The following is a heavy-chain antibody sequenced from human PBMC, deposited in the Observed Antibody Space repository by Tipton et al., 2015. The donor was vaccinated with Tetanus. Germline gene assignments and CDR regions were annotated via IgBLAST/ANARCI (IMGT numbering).Heavy chain of an antibody. J-gene: IGHJ4*02. CDR1: GGSISRFY. V-gene: IGHV4-59*01. D-gene: IGHD3-22*01. Sequence: TLSLTCTISGGSISRFYWGWIQQPPGKALEWIGHAYYSGSANYNPSLKSRITISVDTSSDQFSLRLTSVTAADTAIYYCARFSYDSGGFYSYFDYWGRGTLVAVSS. CDR3: ARFSYDSGGFYSYFDY. CDR2: AYYSGSA.